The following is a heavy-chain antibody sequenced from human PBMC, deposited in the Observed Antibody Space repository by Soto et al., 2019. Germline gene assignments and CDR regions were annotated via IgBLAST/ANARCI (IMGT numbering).Heavy chain of an antibody. D-gene: IGHD3-22*01. V-gene: IGHV3-33*01. CDR2: LWYDGSNK. Sequence: QVQLVESGGGVVQPGRSLRLSCAASGYTFSSDGMHWVRQAPGKGLEWVAVLWYDGSNKYYADSVKGRFTISRDNSKNTLYLKMNSLRAEDTAVYYCARGGSSGYYPLWGQGTLVTVSS. J-gene: IGHJ4*02. CDR1: GYTFSSDG. CDR3: ARGGSSGYYPL.